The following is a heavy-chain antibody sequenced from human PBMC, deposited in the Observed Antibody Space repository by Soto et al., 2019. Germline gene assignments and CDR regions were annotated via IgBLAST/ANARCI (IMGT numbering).Heavy chain of an antibody. CDR3: ARVSYYDSSGYYIIAY. D-gene: IGHD3-22*01. J-gene: IGHJ4*02. CDR1: GYTFTSYG. CDR2: ISAYNGNT. Sequence: GASVKVSCKASGYTFTSYGISWVRQAPGQGLEWMGWISAYNGNTNYAQKLQGRVTMTTDTSTSTAYMELRSLRSDDTAVYYCARVSYYDSSGYYIIAYWGQGTLVSVSS. V-gene: IGHV1-18*01.